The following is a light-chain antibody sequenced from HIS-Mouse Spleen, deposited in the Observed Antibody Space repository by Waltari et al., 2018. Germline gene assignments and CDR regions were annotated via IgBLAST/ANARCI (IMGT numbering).Light chain of an antibody. CDR1: SPNIGNNY. CDR3: GTWDSSLSAVGWV. Sequence: QSVLTQPPSVSAAPGQKVTISCSGSSPNIGNNYVSWYQQPPGTAPKLLIYDNNKRPSGIPDRFSGSKSGTSATLGITGLQTGDEADYYCGTWDSSLSAVGWVFGGGTKLTVL. J-gene: IGLJ3*02. CDR2: DNN. V-gene: IGLV1-51*01.